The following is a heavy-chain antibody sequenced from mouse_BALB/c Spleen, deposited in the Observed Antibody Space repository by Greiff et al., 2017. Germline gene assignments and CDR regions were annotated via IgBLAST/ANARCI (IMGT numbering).Heavy chain of an antibody. CDR3: TRQKYGIYPLPD. CDR1: GYTFTDYE. CDR2: IDPETGGT. Sequence: VQLQQSGAELVRPGASVTLSCKASGYTFTDYEMHWVKQTPVHGLEWIGAIDPETGGTAYNQTFKGKATLTADKSSSPAYMELRSLTSEDSAVYYCTRQKYGIYPLPDGGQGTRDTVSA. D-gene: IGHD2-10*02. V-gene: IGHV1-15*01. J-gene: IGHJ3*01.